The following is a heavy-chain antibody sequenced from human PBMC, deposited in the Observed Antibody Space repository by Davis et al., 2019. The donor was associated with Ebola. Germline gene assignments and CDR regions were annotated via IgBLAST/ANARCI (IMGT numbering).Heavy chain of an antibody. CDR1: CYTFTSYA. V-gene: IGHV1-3*01. CDR3: ARSQGYCISTSCYGVGY. J-gene: IGHJ4*02. Sequence: VSVTVPCKASCYTFTSYATHWVRQVSGHRPVWMGWINAGNDNTKYSQKFQGRVTITRDTSASTAYMELSSLRSEDTAVYYCARSQGYCISTSCYGVGYWGQGTLVTVSS. D-gene: IGHD2-2*01. CDR2: INAGNDNT.